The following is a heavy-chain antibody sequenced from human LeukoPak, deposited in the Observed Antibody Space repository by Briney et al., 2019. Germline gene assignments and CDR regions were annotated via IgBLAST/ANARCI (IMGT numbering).Heavy chain of an antibody. CDR2: INHSGGA. D-gene: IGHD3-3*01. V-gene: IGHV4-34*01. Sequence: PSETLSLTCGVSGGSFSDYYYTWIRQPPGKGLEWIGEINHSGGANYNPSLKSRVTISVETSKNQFSLKLSSVTAADTAVYYCAREGPQSWAIFGVVILYYFDYWGQGTLVTVSS. CDR1: GGSFSDYY. J-gene: IGHJ4*02. CDR3: AREGPQSWAIFGVVILYYFDY.